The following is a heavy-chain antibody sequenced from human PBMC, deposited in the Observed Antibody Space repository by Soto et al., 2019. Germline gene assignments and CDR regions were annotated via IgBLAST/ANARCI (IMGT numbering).Heavy chain of an antibody. V-gene: IGHV3-33*01. Sequence: QVQLVESGGGVVQPGRSLRLSCAASGFTFSSYGMHWVRQAPGKGLEWVAVIWYDGSNKYYADSVKGRFTISRDNYKNTLYLQMNSLRAEDTAVYYCARTGSSGWYFDYWGQGTLVTVSS. D-gene: IGHD6-19*01. CDR3: ARTGSSGWYFDY. J-gene: IGHJ4*02. CDR2: IWYDGSNK. CDR1: GFTFSSYG.